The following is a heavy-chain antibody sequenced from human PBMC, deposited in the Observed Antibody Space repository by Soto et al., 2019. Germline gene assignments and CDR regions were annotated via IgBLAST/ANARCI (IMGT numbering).Heavy chain of an antibody. J-gene: IGHJ4*02. CDR1: GGSISSYY. V-gene: IGHV4-59*01. CDR3: ARTLYYYDSSGSYDY. CDR2: IYYSGST. D-gene: IGHD3-22*01. Sequence: SETLSLTCTVSGGSISSYYWSWIRQPPGKGLEWIGYIYYSGSTNYNPSLKSRVTISVDTSKNQFSLKLSSVTAADTAVYYCARTLYYYDSSGSYDYRGQGTLVTVSS.